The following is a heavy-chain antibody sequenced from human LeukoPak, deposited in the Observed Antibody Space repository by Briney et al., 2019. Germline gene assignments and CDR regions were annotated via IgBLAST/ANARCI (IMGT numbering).Heavy chain of an antibody. J-gene: IGHJ4*02. D-gene: IGHD2-15*01. CDR1: GFTFSIYA. Sequence: PGCSLRLSYAASGFTFSIYAMRRVRQAPGNGLAWVSGLNEDGGYTYYADSVKGRFTISRDNSENTLYLQMSSLRAEDTAIYYCVRDFSCSGGSCPLFDSWGQGTLVSVSS. CDR2: LNEDGGYT. CDR3: VRDFSCSGGSCPLFDS. V-gene: IGHV3-23*01.